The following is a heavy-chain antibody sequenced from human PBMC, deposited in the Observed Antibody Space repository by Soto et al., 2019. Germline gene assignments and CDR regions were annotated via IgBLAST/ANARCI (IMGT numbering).Heavy chain of an antibody. CDR1: GFTFSSYS. CDR3: ARVVRYFDWFYYYYGMDV. CDR2: ISSSSSTI. Sequence: GGSLRLSCAASGFTFSSYSMNWVRQAPGKGLEWVSYISSSSSTIYYADSVKGRFTISRDNAKNSLYLQMNSLRDEDTAVYYCARVVRYFDWFYYYYGMDVWGQGTTVTVSS. J-gene: IGHJ6*02. D-gene: IGHD3-9*01. V-gene: IGHV3-48*02.